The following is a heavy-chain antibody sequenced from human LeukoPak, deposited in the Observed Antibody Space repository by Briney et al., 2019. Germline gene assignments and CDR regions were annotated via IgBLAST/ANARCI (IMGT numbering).Heavy chain of an antibody. Sequence: PSETLSLTCTVSGGSISSYYWGWIRQPPGKGLEWIGSIYYSGSTYYNPSLKSRVTISVDTSKNQFSLKLSSVTAADTAVYYCARDVDGDSYGYGSFDYWGQGTLVTVSS. CDR2: IYYSGST. CDR1: GGSISSYY. CDR3: ARDVDGDSYGYGSFDY. V-gene: IGHV4-39*07. J-gene: IGHJ4*02. D-gene: IGHD5-18*01.